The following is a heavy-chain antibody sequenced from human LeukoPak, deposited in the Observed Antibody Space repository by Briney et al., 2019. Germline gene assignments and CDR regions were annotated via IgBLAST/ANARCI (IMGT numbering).Heavy chain of an antibody. CDR1: GYRFTSYW. CDR2: IYPGDSDT. J-gene: IGHJ4*02. D-gene: IGHD3-3*01. CDR3: ARVGYDFWSGYYTGPPDY. V-gene: IGHV5-51*01. Sequence: GESLQISFQGSGYRFTSYWIGWGRPMPGKGLEWMGIIYPGDSDTRYSPSFQGQVTISADKSISTAYLQWSSLKASDTAMYYCARVGYDFWSGYYTGPPDYWGQGTLVTVSS.